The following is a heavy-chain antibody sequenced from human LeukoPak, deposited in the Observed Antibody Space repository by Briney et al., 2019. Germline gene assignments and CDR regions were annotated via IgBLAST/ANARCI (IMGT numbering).Heavy chain of an antibody. D-gene: IGHD6-19*01. Sequence: ASVKVSCKASGYTFTGYYMHWVRQAPGQGREWMGWINPNSGGTNYAQKFQGRVTMTRDTSISTAYMELSRLRSDDTAVYYCARVGYSSGHVLRYWGQGTLVTVSS. CDR2: INPNSGGT. CDR3: ARVGYSSGHVLRY. V-gene: IGHV1-2*02. J-gene: IGHJ4*02. CDR1: GYTFTGYY.